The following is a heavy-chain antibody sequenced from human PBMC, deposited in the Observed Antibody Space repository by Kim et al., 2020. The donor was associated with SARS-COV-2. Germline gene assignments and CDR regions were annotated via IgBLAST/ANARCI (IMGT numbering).Heavy chain of an antibody. CDR1: GDSISRSSNY. D-gene: IGHD6-13*01. V-gene: IGHV4-39*01. Sequence: SETLSLTCTVSGDSISRSSNYWGWIRQPPGKGLEWIGSINYSGNTYYNPSLKSRVTISVDTSKNQFSLKMRSVTAADTAVYYCARLVSANSAVAYWGQGT. J-gene: IGHJ4*02. CDR3: ARLVSANSAVAY. CDR2: INYSGNT.